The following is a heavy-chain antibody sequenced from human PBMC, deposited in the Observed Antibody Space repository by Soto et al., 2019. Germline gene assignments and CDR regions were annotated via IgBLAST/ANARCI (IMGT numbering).Heavy chain of an antibody. CDR3: ARGGWGGDLQYFDY. D-gene: IGHD3-16*01. J-gene: IGHJ4*02. V-gene: IGHV1-24*01. CDR1: GDTLPEFS. Sequence: GASVKVSCKVSGDTLPEFSMHWVRQAPGKGLEWMGGFDPEDGETIYAQNFQGRVTMTEDTSIDTAYMELTSLRSDDTAVYYCARGGWGGDLQYFDYWGQGTLVTVSS. CDR2: FDPEDGET.